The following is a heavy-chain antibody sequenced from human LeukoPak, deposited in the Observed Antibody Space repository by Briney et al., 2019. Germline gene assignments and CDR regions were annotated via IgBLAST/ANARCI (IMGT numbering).Heavy chain of an antibody. CDR3: ANPSTYYYDSSGSEGGY. V-gene: IGHV3-30*02. D-gene: IGHD3-22*01. Sequence: PGGSLRLSCAASGFTFSSYGMHWVRQAPGKGLEWVAFIRYDGSNKYYADSVKGRFTISRDNSKNTLYLQMNSLRAEDTAVYYCANPSTYYYDSSGSEGGYWGQGTLVTVSS. CDR2: IRYDGSNK. CDR1: GFTFSSYG. J-gene: IGHJ4*02.